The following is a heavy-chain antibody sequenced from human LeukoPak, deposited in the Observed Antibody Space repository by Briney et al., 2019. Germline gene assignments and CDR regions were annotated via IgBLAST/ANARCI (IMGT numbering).Heavy chain of an antibody. D-gene: IGHD3-10*01. J-gene: IGHJ4*02. CDR1: GYSISSGYY. V-gene: IGHV4-38-2*01. Sequence: SETLSLTCAFSGYSISSGYYWGWIRQPPGKGLEWIGSIYHSGSTYYNPSLKSRVTISVDTSKNQFSVKLSSVTAADTAVYYCARRGLDWGQGTLVTVSS. CDR3: ARRGLD. CDR2: IYHSGST.